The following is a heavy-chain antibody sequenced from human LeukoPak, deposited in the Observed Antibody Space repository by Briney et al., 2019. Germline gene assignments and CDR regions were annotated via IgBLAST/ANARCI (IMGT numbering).Heavy chain of an antibody. J-gene: IGHJ4*02. CDR2: ISSSSSTI. V-gene: IGHV3-48*01. CDR1: GFTFSSYS. Sequence: PGGALRLSCAASGFTFSSYSMNWVRQAPGRGVEGVSYISSSSSTIYYAHSVKGRFTISRDNAKNSLYLQMNRLSAEDTAAYYCASFGYWGQGTLVSVSS. CDR3: ASFGY.